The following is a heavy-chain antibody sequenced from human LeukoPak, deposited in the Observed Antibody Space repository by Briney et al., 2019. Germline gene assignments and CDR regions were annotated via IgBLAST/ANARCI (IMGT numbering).Heavy chain of an antibody. Sequence: PGGSLRLSCAASGFTFSRYWMSWVRQAPGKGPEWVANIKEDGSEKYYVDSVKGRFTISRDNTKNSLYLQMNSLRAEDTAVYYCARDIFDYWGQGTLVTVSS. V-gene: IGHV3-7*01. CDR3: ARDIFDY. CDR1: GFTFSRYW. J-gene: IGHJ4*02. CDR2: IKEDGSEK.